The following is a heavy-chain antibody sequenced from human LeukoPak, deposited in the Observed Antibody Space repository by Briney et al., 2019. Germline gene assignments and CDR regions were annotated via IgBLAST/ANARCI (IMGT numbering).Heavy chain of an antibody. J-gene: IGHJ4*02. V-gene: IGHV4-34*01. CDR3: ARPRYSSGWSIFDY. Sequence: SETLSLTCAVYGGSFSGYYWSWIRQPPGKGLEWIGEINHSGSTNYNPSLKSRVTISVDTSKNQFSLKLSSVTAADTAVYYGARPRYSSGWSIFDYWGQGTLVTVSS. D-gene: IGHD6-19*01. CDR1: GGSFSGYY. CDR2: INHSGST.